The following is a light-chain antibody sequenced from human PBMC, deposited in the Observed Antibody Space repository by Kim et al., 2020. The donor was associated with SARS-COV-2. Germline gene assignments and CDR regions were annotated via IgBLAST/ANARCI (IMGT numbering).Light chain of an antibody. J-gene: IGKJ1*01. Sequence: AIRMTQSLSSLSASTGDRVTITCRASQGISSYLAWYQQKPGKAPKLLIYAASTLQSGVPSRFSGSGSGTDFTLTISCLQSEDFATDYCQQYYSYPRTSGQGTKVEIK. CDR2: AAS. CDR3: QQYYSYPRT. CDR1: QGISSY. V-gene: IGKV1-8*01.